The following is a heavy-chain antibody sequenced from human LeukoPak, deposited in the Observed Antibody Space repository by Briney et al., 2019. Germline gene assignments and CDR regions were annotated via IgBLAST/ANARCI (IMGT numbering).Heavy chain of an antibody. J-gene: IGHJ4*02. CDR1: GGSFSGYH. CDR2: INHSGST. D-gene: IGHD5-18*01. V-gene: IGHV4-34*01. Sequence: PSETLSLTCAVYGGSFSGYHWSWIRQPPGKGLEWIGEINHSGSTNYNPSLKSRVTISVDTSKNQFSLKLSSVTAADTAVYYCARARPYSYGYYFDYWGQGTLVTVSS. CDR3: ARARPYSYGYYFDY.